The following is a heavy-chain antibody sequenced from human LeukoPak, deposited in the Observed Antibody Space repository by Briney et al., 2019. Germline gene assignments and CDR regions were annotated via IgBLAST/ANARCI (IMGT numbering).Heavy chain of an antibody. CDR3: ARDFLSNRDTAPHF. CDR1: GYSMRSGYY. J-gene: IGHJ4*02. Sequence: SETLSLTCTVSGYSMRSGYYWGWIRQPPGKGLEWIGSIHHSGNTYCNPSLRSRATMSVDTSKNQFSLTLSSVTAADTAVYYCARDFLSNRDTAPHFWGQGTLVIVSS. D-gene: IGHD5-18*01. V-gene: IGHV4-38-2*02. CDR2: IHHSGNT.